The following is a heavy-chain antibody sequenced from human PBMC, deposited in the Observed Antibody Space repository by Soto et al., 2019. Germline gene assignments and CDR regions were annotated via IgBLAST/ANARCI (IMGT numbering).Heavy chain of an antibody. V-gene: IGHV1-8*01. CDR3: ARRGRIAGYWDYSWGCSNLDAFDS. D-gene: IGHD3-16*01. J-gene: IGHJ3*02. CDR1: GYTFTSYD. Sequence: QVQLVQSGAEVKKPGASVKVSCKASGYTFTSYDINWVRQATGQGLEWMGWMNPNSGNTGYAQKFQGRVTMTRNTSISTAYMELSRLRSDDAAVYYCARRGRIAGYWDYSWGCSNLDAFDSWGQGRMVTVSS. CDR2: MNPNSGNT.